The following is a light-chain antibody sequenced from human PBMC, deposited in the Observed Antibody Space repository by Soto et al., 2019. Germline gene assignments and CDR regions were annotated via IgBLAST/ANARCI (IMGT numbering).Light chain of an antibody. Sequence: DIRMTQSPPSLSASVGDRVTITCRASQTINIFLNWYQQKPGKAPKLLIYDASNLETGVPSRFSGSGSGTDFTFTISSLQPEDIATYYCQQYDNLITFGQGTRLEI. J-gene: IGKJ5*01. CDR2: DAS. CDR3: QQYDNLIT. V-gene: IGKV1-33*01. CDR1: QTINIF.